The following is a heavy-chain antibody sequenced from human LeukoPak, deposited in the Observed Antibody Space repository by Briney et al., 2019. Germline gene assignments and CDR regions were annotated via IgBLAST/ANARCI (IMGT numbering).Heavy chain of an antibody. CDR1: GGSFSGYY. CDR3: ARGTLRRFDP. Sequence: PSETLSLTCAVYGGSFSGYYWSWIRQPPGKGREWIGEINHSGSTNYNPSLKSRVTISVDTSKNQFSLKLSSVTAADTAVYYCARGTLRRFDPWGQGTLVTVSS. CDR2: INHSGST. J-gene: IGHJ5*02. V-gene: IGHV4-34*01.